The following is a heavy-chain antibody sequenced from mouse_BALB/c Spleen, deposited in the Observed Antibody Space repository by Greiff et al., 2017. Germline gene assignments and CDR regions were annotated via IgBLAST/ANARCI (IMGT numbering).Heavy chain of an antibody. Sequence: VKLMESGAELVKPGASVKLSCKTSGYTFTSYWIQWVKQRPGQGLGWIGEIFPGTGTTYYNEKFKGKATLTIDTSSSTAYMQLSSLTSEDSAVYFCARGLLRSWFAYWGQGTLVTVSA. CDR1: GYTFTSYW. J-gene: IGHJ3*01. V-gene: IGHV1S132*01. CDR2: IFPGTGTT. CDR3: ARGLLRSWFAY. D-gene: IGHD1-1*01.